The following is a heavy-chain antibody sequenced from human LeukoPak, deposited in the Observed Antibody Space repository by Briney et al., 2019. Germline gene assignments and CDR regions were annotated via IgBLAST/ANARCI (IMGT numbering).Heavy chain of an antibody. CDR3: AREITMVRGVISGTQYYYYYYGMDV. V-gene: IGHV1-46*01. CDR2: INPSGGSI. J-gene: IGHJ6*02. CDR1: GYTFTSYY. Sequence: ASVKVSCKASGYTFTSYYMHWVRQAPGQGLEWMGIINPSGGSISYAQKFQGRVTMTRDTSTSTVYMELSSLRSEDTAVYYCAREITMVRGVISGTQYYYYYYGMDVWGQGTTVTVSS. D-gene: IGHD3-10*01.